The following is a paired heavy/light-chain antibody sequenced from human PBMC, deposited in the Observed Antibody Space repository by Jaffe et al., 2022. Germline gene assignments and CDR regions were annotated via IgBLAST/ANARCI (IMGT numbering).Light chain of an antibody. CDR3: SSYTSRNTDV. CDR1: SSDVGGYNY. J-gene: IGLJ1*01. V-gene: IGLV2-14*01. Sequence: QSALTQPASVSGSPGQSITISCTGTSSDVGGYNYVSWYQQHPGKAPKLMIYEVSNRPSGVSNRFSGSKSGNTASLTISGLQAEDEAEYYCSSYTSRNTDVFGTGTKVTVL. CDR2: EVS.
Heavy chain of an antibody. CDR2: IKSDASET. J-gene: IGHJ4*02. CDR3: ARATVMGGLD. CDR1: GFTFSGNW. V-gene: IGHV3-74*03. D-gene: IGHD1-26*01. Sequence: EVQLVESGGGLVQPGGSLRLSCAASGFTFSGNWMHWVRQAPGKGLEWVSRIKSDASETTYADSVKGRFTISRDNAKNTLYLEMNSLRADDTAVYYCARATVMGGLDWGQGTLVTVST.